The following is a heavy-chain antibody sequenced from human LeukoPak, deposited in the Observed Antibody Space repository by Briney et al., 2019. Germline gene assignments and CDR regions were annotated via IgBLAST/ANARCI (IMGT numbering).Heavy chain of an antibody. CDR1: GCTFTSYY. CDR3: ARGVGTYYYFDY. V-gene: IGHV1-46*01. CDR2: INPTGGST. Sequence: ASVKVSXKASGCTFTSYYMHWVRQAPGQGLEWMGKINPTGGSTSYAQKFQGRVTMTRDTSTTTVYVELNSLRSEDTAVYYCARGVGTYYYFDYWGQGTLVTVSS. J-gene: IGHJ4*02. D-gene: IGHD1-26*01.